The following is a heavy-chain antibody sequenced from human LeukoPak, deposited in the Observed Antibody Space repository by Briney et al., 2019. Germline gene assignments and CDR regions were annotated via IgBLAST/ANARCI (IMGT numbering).Heavy chain of an antibody. V-gene: IGHV1-18*01. J-gene: IGHJ6*02. D-gene: IGHD6-13*01. CDR3: ARVKTIAARYYYYGMDV. Sequence: GLEWMGXISPYNANTNSAQKLHGRVTITTHTSTSTAYMELRSLRSDDTAVYYCARVKTIAARYYYYGMDVWGQGTTVTVSS. CDR2: ISPYNANT.